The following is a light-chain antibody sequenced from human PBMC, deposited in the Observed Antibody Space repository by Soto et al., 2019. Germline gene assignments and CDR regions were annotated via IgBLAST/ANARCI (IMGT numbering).Light chain of an antibody. CDR1: QSVTSSY. V-gene: IGKV3-20*01. Sequence: EIVLTQSPGTRSLSPGERATLSCRASQSVTSSYLAWYQQNLGQAPRLLIYGASSRATGIPDRFSGSGSGTDFTLTISRLEPEDFAVYYCQQYGSSPLTFGGGTKVEIK. CDR3: QQYGSSPLT. J-gene: IGKJ4*01. CDR2: GAS.